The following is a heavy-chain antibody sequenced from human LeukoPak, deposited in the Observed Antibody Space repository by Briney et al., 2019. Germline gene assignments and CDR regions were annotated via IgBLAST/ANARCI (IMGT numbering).Heavy chain of an antibody. CDR1: GGSFSGYY. V-gene: IGHV4-34*01. J-gene: IGHJ5*02. CDR3: ARRVRGFGESASNWFDP. Sequence: SETLSLTCAVYGGSFSGYYWSWIRQPPGKGLEWIGEINHSGSTNYNPSLKSRVTISVDTSKNQFSLKLSSVTAADTAVYYCARRVRGFGESASNWFDPWGQGTLVTVSS. D-gene: IGHD3-10*01. CDR2: INHSGST.